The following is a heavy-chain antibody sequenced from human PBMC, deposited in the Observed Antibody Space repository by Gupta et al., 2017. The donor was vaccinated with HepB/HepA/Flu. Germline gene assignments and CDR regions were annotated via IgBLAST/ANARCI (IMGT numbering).Heavy chain of an antibody. V-gene: IGHV3-30*18. Sequence: QVQLVESGGGVVQPGRSLRLSCAASGFTFSSYGMHWVRQAPGKGLEWVAVISYDGSNKYYADSVKGRFTISRDNSKNTLYLQMNSLRAEDTAVYYCAKDFGWCSSTSCSAYYYYYMDVWGKGTTVTVSS. CDR1: GFTFSSYG. CDR3: AKDFGWCSSTSCSAYYYYYMDV. D-gene: IGHD2-2*01. J-gene: IGHJ6*03. CDR2: ISYDGSNK.